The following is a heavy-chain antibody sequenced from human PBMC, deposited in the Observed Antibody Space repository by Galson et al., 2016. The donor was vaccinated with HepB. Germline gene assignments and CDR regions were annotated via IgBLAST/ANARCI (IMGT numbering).Heavy chain of an antibody. V-gene: IGHV3-23*01. Sequence: SLRLSCAASGFSLSNYGMSWVRQAPGKGLEWVSSITATGGSTYIADSVKGRFTISRDNSKNTLYLQMNSLRADDTAVYYCAKQLPYGGNSRSPNYWGQGTLVTVSS. J-gene: IGHJ4*02. D-gene: IGHD4-23*01. CDR2: ITATGGST. CDR1: GFSLSNYG. CDR3: AKQLPYGGNSRSPNY.